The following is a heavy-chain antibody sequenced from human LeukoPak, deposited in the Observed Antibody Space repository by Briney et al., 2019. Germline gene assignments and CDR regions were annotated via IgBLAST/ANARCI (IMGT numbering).Heavy chain of an antibody. CDR1: GDSVSSNSVV. V-gene: IGHV6-1*01. D-gene: IGHD1-26*01. CDR3: ASGSYFALRY. J-gene: IGHJ4*02. CDR2: TYYRSKWYN. Sequence: SQTLSLTCAISGDSVSSNSVVWTWVRQSPSRGLEWLGRTYYRSKWYNDYAVSVKSRITINPDTSKNQFSLQLNSVTPEDTAVYYCASGSYFALRYGGQGALVTVSS.